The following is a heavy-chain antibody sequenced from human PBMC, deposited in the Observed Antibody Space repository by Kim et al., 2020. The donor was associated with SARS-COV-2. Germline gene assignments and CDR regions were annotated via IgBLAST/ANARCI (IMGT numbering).Heavy chain of an antibody. CDR3: AQDWVIAAYYYYVLDV. V-gene: IGHV3-30*18. Sequence: GGSLRLSCVASGFTFSTYGMHWVRQAPGKGLEWVAVISYDGINKYCADSVKGRFTISRDNSKNTLYLQMDSLRAEDTAVYYCAQDWVIAAYYYYVLDVWG. CDR2: ISYDGINK. J-gene: IGHJ6*01. CDR1: GFTFSTYG. D-gene: IGHD2-21*01.